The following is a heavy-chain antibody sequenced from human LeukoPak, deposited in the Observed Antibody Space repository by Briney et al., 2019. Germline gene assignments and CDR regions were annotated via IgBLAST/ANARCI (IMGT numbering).Heavy chain of an antibody. D-gene: IGHD3-3*01. J-gene: IGHJ4*02. CDR1: GFTFSGYS. CDR3: ARAYDFWSGSDY. CDR2: ISSSSSYI. Sequence: GGSLRLSCAASGFTFSGYSMNWVRQAPGKGLEWVSSISSSSSYIYYADSVKGRFTISRDNAKNSLYLQMNSLRAEDTAVYYCARAYDFWSGSDYWGQGTLVTVSS. V-gene: IGHV3-21*01.